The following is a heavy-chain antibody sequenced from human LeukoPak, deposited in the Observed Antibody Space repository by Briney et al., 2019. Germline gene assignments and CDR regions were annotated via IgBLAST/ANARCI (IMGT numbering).Heavy chain of an antibody. CDR1: GYTFTSYY. J-gene: IGHJ5*02. Sequence: ASVKVSCKASGYTFTSYYMHWVRQAPGQGLEWMGIINPSGGSTSYAQKSQGRVTMTSDMSTSTVYMELSSLRSENTAVYYCASLWFGDPWGQGTLVTVSS. CDR3: ASLWFGDP. CDR2: INPSGGST. V-gene: IGHV1-46*01. D-gene: IGHD3-10*01.